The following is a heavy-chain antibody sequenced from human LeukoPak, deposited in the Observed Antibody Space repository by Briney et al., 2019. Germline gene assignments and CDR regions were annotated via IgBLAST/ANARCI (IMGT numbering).Heavy chain of an antibody. CDR3: ARVGYSYGPHYFDY. V-gene: IGHV3-74*01. CDR2: INSDGSST. J-gene: IGHJ4*02. D-gene: IGHD5-18*01. Sequence: PGGSLRLSCAASGFTFSSYWMHWVRQAPGKGLVWVSRINSDGSSTSYADFVKGRFTISRDNAKNTLYLQMNSLRAEDTAVYYCARVGYSYGPHYFDYWGQGTLVTVSS. CDR1: GFTFSSYW.